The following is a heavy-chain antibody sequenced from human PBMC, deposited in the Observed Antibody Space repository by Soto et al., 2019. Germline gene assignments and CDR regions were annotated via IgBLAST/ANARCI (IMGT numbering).Heavy chain of an antibody. J-gene: IGHJ4*02. CDR2: MNPNSGNT. V-gene: IGHV1-8*01. CDR3: ATATIAVAGIETDY. CDR1: GYTFTSYD. Sequence: ASVKVSCKASGYTFTSYDINWVRQATGQGLEWMGWMNPNSGNTGYAQKFQGRVTMTRNTSISTAYMELSSLRSEDTAVYYCATATIAVAGIETDYWGQGTLVTVSS. D-gene: IGHD6-19*01.